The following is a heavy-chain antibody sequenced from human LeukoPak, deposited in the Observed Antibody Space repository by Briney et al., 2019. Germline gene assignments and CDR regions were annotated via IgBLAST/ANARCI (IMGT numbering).Heavy chain of an antibody. CDR1: GGTFSRYT. V-gene: IGHV1-69*10. CDR3: AVGYYYGSGSSNDAFDI. CDR2: IIPILGIA. Sequence: GASVKVSCKASGGTFSRYTITWVRQAPGQGLEWMGGIIPILGIANYAQKFQGRVTITADKSTSTAYMELSSLRSEDTAVYYCAVGYYYGSGSSNDAFDIWGQGTMVTVSS. J-gene: IGHJ3*02. D-gene: IGHD3-10*01.